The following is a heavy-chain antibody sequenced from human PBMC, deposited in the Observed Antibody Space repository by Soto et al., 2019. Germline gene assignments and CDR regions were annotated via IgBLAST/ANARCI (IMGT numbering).Heavy chain of an antibody. Sequence: QVQLVQYAAEVKKPGTSVKVSCKASGYTFTSYGISWVRQAPGQGLEWMGWISAYTGNTNYAQKLQGRVTMTTDTSTSTAYMELRRLRSDDTAVYYCAREDEDYYDSSGPKQALDYWGQGTLVTVSS. CDR1: GYTFTSYG. V-gene: IGHV1-18*01. CDR3: AREDEDYYDSSGPKQALDY. J-gene: IGHJ4*02. CDR2: ISAYTGNT. D-gene: IGHD3-22*01.